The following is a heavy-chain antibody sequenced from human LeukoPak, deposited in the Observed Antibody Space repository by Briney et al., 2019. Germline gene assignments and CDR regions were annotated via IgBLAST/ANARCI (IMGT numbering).Heavy chain of an antibody. D-gene: IGHD4-17*01. V-gene: IGHV4-59*01. CDR2: VHYSGTA. CDR1: DGSITNYD. CDR3: ARGYGDFRVEGRYFHS. Sequence: PSETLSLTCTVSDGSITNYDWSWVRQPPGKGLEFIGHVHYSGTANYNPSLRSRVTISIDTFKKHFFLKLKSVTAADTAVYYCARGYGDFRVEGRYFHSWGQGTLVTVSS. J-gene: IGHJ4*02.